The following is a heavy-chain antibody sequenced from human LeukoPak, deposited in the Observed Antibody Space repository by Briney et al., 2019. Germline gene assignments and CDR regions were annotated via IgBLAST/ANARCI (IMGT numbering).Heavy chain of an antibody. Sequence: SETLSLTCAVYGGSFSGYYWNWIRQPPGKGLEWIGEINHSGSTNYNPSLKSRVTISVDTSKNQFSLKVTSVTAADTAVYYCARGYCSGGSCYPLKSIYYYYMDVWGEGTTVAFSS. D-gene: IGHD2-15*01. CDR1: GGSFSGYY. V-gene: IGHV4-34*01. CDR2: INHSGST. J-gene: IGHJ6*03. CDR3: ARGYCSGGSCYPLKSIYYYYMDV.